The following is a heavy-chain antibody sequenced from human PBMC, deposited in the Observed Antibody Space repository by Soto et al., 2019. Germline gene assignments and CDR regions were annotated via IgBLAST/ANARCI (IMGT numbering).Heavy chain of an antibody. V-gene: IGHV4-59*12. CDR3: AKCSPASNWHTRSYHGLGLPAQPPLLSVHS. J-gene: IGHJ5*01. Sequence: GKGLEWIGYIYYSGSTNYNPSLKSRVTISVDTSKNQMSLQLSSVSAADTAVYYCAKCSPASNWHTRSYHGLGLPAQPPLLSVHS. D-gene: IGHD2-2*01. CDR2: IYYSGST.